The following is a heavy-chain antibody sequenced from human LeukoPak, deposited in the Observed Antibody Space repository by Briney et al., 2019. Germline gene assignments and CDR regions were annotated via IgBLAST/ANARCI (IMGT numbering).Heavy chain of an antibody. CDR3: ASIYAGPPPLFNS. V-gene: IGHV4-59*08. CDR1: GGSISSYY. J-gene: IGHJ5*02. D-gene: IGHD2-2*01. Sequence: KPSETLSLTCTVSGGSISSYYWSWIRQPPGKGLEWIGYIYYSGSTNYNPCLKSRVTISVDTSKNQFSLKLSSVTAADTAVYYCASIYAGPPPLFNSWGQGTLVTASS. CDR2: IYYSGST.